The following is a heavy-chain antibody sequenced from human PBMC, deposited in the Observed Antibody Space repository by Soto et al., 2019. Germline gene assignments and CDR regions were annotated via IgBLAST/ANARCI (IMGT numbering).Heavy chain of an antibody. CDR3: ARGGWVRSHLDY. Sequence: QVQLQQWGAGLLKPSETLSLTCAVYGGSFSGYYWSWIRQPPGKGLEWMGEINHSGSTNYNPSLKSRVTISVDTPKNPFSLKLSSVTAAYTALYYCARGGWVRSHLDYWGQGTLFTVSS. CDR1: GGSFSGYY. CDR2: INHSGST. V-gene: IGHV4-34*01. J-gene: IGHJ4*02. D-gene: IGHD3-16*01.